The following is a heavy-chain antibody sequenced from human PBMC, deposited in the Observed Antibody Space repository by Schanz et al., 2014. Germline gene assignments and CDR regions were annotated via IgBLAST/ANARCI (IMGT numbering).Heavy chain of an antibody. CDR2: ISPNSGDT. CDR3: ARDRDQWDGNYLDY. Sequence: QVQLVQSGGEVKTPGASVKVSCKASGYTFTRSGISWVRQAPGQGLEWMGRISPNSGDTHSAQKFQGRVTMTWDRSISTANMELSRLRSDDTAVYYCARDRDQWDGNYLDYWGQGTLVTVSS. CDR1: GYTFTRSG. J-gene: IGHJ4*02. V-gene: IGHV1-2*06. D-gene: IGHD1-26*01.